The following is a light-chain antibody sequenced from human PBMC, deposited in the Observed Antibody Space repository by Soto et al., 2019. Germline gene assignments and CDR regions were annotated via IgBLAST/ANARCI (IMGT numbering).Light chain of an antibody. CDR1: QNIRTY. CDR3: QQTYSTLNS. Sequence: DIQVTQSPSSLSASVGDRVTITCRASQNIRTYLNWYQQRPGKPPELLIHTASTLQSGVPSRFSGSGSGTDFTLTISSLQPEDFATYYCQQTYSTLNSFGQGTKLEIK. J-gene: IGKJ2*03. V-gene: IGKV1-39*01. CDR2: TAS.